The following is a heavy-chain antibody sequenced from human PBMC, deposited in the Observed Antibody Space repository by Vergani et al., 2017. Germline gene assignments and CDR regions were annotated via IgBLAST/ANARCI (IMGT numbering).Heavy chain of an antibody. D-gene: IGHD1-26*01. CDR1: GFTFSSYA. V-gene: IGHV3-64*01. CDR3: ARDRGGATVDY. Sequence: EVQLVESGGGLVQPGGSLRLSCAASGFTFSSYAMHWVRQAPGKGLEYVSAISSNGGSTYYANSVKGRFTISRDNSKNTLYLQMGSLRAEDMAVYYCARDRGGATVDYWGQGTLVTVSS. J-gene: IGHJ4*02. CDR2: ISSNGGST.